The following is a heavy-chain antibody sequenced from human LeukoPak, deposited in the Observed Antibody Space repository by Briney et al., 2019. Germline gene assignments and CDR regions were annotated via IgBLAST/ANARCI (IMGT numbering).Heavy chain of an antibody. D-gene: IGHD2-15*01. V-gene: IGHV3-48*03. CDR3: ARDDGSYSDLWYFDL. Sequence: GGSLRLSCAASGFTFSIYEMNWVRQAPGKGLEWVSYITGSGTTIFYADSVKGRFTISRDNAKNSLYLQMNSLRAEDTAVYYCARDDGSYSDLWYFDLWGRGTLVTVSS. J-gene: IGHJ2*01. CDR2: ITGSGTTI. CDR1: GFTFSIYE.